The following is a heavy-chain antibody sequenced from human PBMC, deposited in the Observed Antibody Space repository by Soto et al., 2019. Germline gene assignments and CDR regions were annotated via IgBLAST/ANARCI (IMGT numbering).Heavy chain of an antibody. CDR3: AREVGGTGAFDY. CDR2: IFDSGTT. J-gene: IGHJ4*02. D-gene: IGHD1-26*01. V-gene: IGHV4-31*02. Sequence: QVHLEQSGPRLVKPSQTLSLTCNISGGSITSVNHYWSWIRQSPGEGLEWIGYIFDSGTTHYNPSLEGRVTISGDTSQSQFSLTIHSVTVADTAVYYCAREVGGTGAFDYWGQGTLVTFSS. CDR1: GGSITSVNHY.